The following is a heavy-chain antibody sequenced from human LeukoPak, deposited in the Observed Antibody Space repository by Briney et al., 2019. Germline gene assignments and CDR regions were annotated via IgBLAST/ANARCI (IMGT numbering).Heavy chain of an antibody. CDR3: ASIAARNYFDH. V-gene: IGHV4-4*09. J-gene: IGHJ4*02. CDR1: GGSISSYY. CDR2: IYTSGST. Sequence: SETLSLTCTVSGGSISSYYWSWIRQPPGKGLEWIGYIYTSGSTNYNPSLKSRVTISVDTSKNQFSLKLSSVTAADTAVYYCASIAARNYFDHWGQGTLVTVSS. D-gene: IGHD6-6*01.